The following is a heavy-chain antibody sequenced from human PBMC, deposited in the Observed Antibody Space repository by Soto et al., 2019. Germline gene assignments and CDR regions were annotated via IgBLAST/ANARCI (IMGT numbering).Heavy chain of an antibody. V-gene: IGHV3-23*01. CDR2: ISGSGLNK. CDR1: GFTFEDFG. Sequence: GGSLRLSCAASGFTFEDFGMSWVRQAPGKGLEWISSISGSGLNKYYADSVKGRFTISRDNSKNTVYLELSNLRAEDTAVYHCAKNQGVELVPLATVDWFDPWGQGSVVTVSS. J-gene: IGHJ5*02. D-gene: IGHD1-26*01. CDR3: AKNQGVELVPLATVDWFDP.